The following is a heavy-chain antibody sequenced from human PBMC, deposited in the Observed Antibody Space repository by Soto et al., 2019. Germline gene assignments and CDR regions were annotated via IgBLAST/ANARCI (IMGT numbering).Heavy chain of an antibody. J-gene: IGHJ3*02. CDR1: GFTFSSYA. V-gene: IGHV3-23*01. Sequence: EVQLLESGGGLVQPGGSLRLSCAASGFTFSSYAMSWVRQAPGKGLEWVSAISGSGGSTYYADSVKGRFTISRDNSKNTLYLPMNSLRAEDTAVYECAKGVVVVHFHPGGDAFDIWGQGTMVTVSS. D-gene: IGHD2-15*01. CDR2: ISGSGGST. CDR3: AKGVVVVHFHPGGDAFDI.